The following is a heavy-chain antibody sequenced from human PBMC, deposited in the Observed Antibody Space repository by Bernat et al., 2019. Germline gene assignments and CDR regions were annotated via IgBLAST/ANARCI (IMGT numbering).Heavy chain of an antibody. CDR2: IWYDGSNK. V-gene: IGHV3-33*01. J-gene: IGHJ3*02. CDR3: ARDSLAEAQSESDDAFDI. D-gene: IGHD2-15*01. CDR1: GFTFSSYG. Sequence: QVQLVESGGGVVQPGRSLRLSCAASGFTFSSYGMHWVRQAPGKGLEWVAVIWYDGSNKYYADSVKGRFTISRDNSKNTLCLQMNSLRAEDTAVYYCARDSLAEAQSESDDAFDIWGQGTMVTVSS.